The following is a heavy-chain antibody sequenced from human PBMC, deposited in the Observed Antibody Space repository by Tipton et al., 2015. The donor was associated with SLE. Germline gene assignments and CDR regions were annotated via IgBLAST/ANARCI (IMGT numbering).Heavy chain of an antibody. CDR1: GGSLSSYY. V-gene: IGHV4-59*08. Sequence: LRLSCTVSGGSLSSYYWSWIRQSPEKGLEWIGYLSYSGSTNYNPSLESRVTISVDTSKNQFSLKLSSVTAADTAVYYCARGEGYKGFYFIDIWGRGTKVTVPS. CDR2: LSYSGST. J-gene: IGHJ6*04. D-gene: IGHD5-24*01. CDR3: ARGEGYKGFYFIDI.